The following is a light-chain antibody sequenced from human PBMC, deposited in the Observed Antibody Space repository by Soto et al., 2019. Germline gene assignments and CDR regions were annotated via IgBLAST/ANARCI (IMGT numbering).Light chain of an antibody. CDR2: END. Sequence: QSVLTQPPSVSAAPGQKVTISCSGGSSNIGNDYVAWYLQLPGAAPKLLIYENDKRPSGIPDRFSGSKSGNTASLTVSGLQAEDEADYYCSSYAGSSNVFGTGTKVTVL. J-gene: IGLJ1*01. CDR1: SSNIGNDY. V-gene: IGLV1-51*01. CDR3: SSYAGSSNV.